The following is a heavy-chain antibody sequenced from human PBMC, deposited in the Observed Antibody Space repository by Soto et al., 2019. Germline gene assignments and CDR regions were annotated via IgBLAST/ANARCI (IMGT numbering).Heavy chain of an antibody. V-gene: IGHV4-31*03. J-gene: IGHJ4*02. D-gene: IGHD2-15*01. CDR1: GGSISSGGYY. Sequence: SETLSLTCTVSGGSISSGGYYWSWIRQHPGKGLEWIGYIYYSGSTYYNPSLKSRVTISVDTSKNQFSLKLSSVTAADTAVYYCARVLPFYCDYWGQGTLVTVSS. CDR3: ARVLPFYCDY. CDR2: IYYSGST.